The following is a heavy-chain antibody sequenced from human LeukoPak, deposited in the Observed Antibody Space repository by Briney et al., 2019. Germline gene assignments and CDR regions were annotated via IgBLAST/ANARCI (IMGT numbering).Heavy chain of an antibody. Sequence: PGGSLRLSCAASGFTFSSYEMNWVRQAPGKGLEWVSYISSSGSTIYYADSVKGRFTISRDNAKNSLYLQMDSLRAEDTAVYYCARSGSDFDYWGQGTLVTVSS. V-gene: IGHV3-48*03. CDR1: GFTFSSYE. J-gene: IGHJ4*02. CDR2: ISSSGSTI. D-gene: IGHD1-26*01. CDR3: ARSGSDFDY.